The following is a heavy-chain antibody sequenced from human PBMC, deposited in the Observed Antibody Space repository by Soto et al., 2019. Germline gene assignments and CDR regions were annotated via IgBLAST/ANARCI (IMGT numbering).Heavy chain of an antibody. CDR2: IYYSGST. CDR3: ARAPLVRGVTVFDY. CDR1: GGSISSGGYY. V-gene: IGHV4-31*03. J-gene: IGHJ4*02. D-gene: IGHD3-10*01. Sequence: SETLSLTCTVYGGSISSGGYYWSWIRQHPGKGLEWIGYIYYSGSTYYNPSLKSRVTISVDTSKNQFSLKLSSVTAADTAVYYCARAPLVRGVTVFDYWGQGTLVTVSS.